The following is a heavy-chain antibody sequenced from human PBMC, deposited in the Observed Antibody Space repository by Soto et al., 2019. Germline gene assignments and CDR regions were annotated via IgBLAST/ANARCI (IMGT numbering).Heavy chain of an antibody. V-gene: IGHV3-73*01. Sequence: HPGGSLRLSCAASGYSFIGSAIYWVRQASGKGLEWVARIRTRGNSYATAYAASMKGRFTVSRDDSKNMAYLQMNGLKTEDTAVYYCATKVIPWYYGLDAWGQGTTVTVSS. CDR1: GYSFIGSA. CDR2: IRTRGNSYAT. CDR3: ATKVIPWYYGLDA. J-gene: IGHJ6*02. D-gene: IGHD2-21*01.